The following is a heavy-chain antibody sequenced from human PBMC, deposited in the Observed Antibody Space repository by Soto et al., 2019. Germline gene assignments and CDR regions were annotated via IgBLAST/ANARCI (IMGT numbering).Heavy chain of an antibody. CDR2: IRSKANSYAT. CDR3: TRPVTTDY. D-gene: IGHD4-17*01. Sequence: EVQLVESGGGLVQPGGSLKLSCAASGFTFSGSAMHWVRQASGKGLEWVGRIRSKANSYATAYAASVKGRFTISRDDSKNTAYLQMSSLKTEDTAVYYCTRPVTTDYWGQGTLVTVSS. V-gene: IGHV3-73*01. CDR1: GFTFSGSA. J-gene: IGHJ4*02.